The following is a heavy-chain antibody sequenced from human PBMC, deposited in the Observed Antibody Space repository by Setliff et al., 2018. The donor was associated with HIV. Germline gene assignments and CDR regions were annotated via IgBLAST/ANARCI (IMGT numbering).Heavy chain of an antibody. D-gene: IGHD3-3*01. V-gene: IGHV4-59*01. CDR1: GGSISSYY. CDR3: ARHGYDPLYYFYYMDV. Sequence: SETLSLTCTVSGGSISSYYWSWIRQPPGKGLEWIGYIYYSGSTNYNPSLKSRVTISVDTSKNQFSLKLSSVTAADTAVYYCARHGYDPLYYFYYMDVWGKGTTVTVSS. J-gene: IGHJ6*03. CDR2: IYYSGST.